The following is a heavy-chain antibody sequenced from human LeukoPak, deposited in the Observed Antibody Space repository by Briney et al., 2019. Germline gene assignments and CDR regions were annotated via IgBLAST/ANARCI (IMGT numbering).Heavy chain of an antibody. J-gene: IGHJ4*02. Sequence: QAGGSLRLSCAASGFTFSSYGMHWVRQAPGKGLEWVAVISYDGSNKYYADSVKGRFTISRDNSKNTLYLQMNSLRAEDTAVYYCAKGLGRWNAPVDYWGQGTLVTVSS. CDR2: ISYDGSNK. D-gene: IGHD1-1*01. CDR1: GFTFSSYG. V-gene: IGHV3-30*18. CDR3: AKGLGRWNAPVDY.